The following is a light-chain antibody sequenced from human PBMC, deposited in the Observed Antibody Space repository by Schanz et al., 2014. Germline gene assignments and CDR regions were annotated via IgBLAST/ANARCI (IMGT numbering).Light chain of an antibody. Sequence: DFLMTQSPSTLSASVGDRVSITCRASHNINTWLAWYQQKPGRAPKLLIYKASTLQSGVPARFSGSGSGTEFTLTISSLQSEDFAVYYCQQYNNWPPWTFGPGTMVEFK. CDR3: QQYNNWPPWT. CDR2: KAS. CDR1: HNINTW. V-gene: IGKV1-5*03. J-gene: IGKJ1*01.